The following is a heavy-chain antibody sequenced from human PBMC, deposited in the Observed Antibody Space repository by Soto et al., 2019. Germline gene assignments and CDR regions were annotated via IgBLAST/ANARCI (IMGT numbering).Heavy chain of an antibody. CDR3: ANVNDYVWGSYGYYFDY. CDR1: GFTISSYA. CDR2: ISGSGGST. V-gene: IGHV3-23*01. D-gene: IGHD3-16*01. J-gene: IGHJ4*02. Sequence: GGSLRLSCAASGFTISSYAMSWVRQAPGKGLEWVSAISGSGGSTYYADSVKGRFTISRDNSKNTLYLQMNSLRAEDTAVYYCANVNDYVWGSYGYYFDYWGQGTLVTVSS.